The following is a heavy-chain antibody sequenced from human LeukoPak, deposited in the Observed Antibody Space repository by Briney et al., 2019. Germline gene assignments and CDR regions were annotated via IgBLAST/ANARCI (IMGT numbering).Heavy chain of an antibody. J-gene: IGHJ5*02. CDR3: ATGRRYCSSTSCYSVFDP. CDR1: GGTFSSYA. Sequence: SVKVSCKASGGTFSSYAISWVRQAPGQGLEWMGGIIPIFGTANYAQKFQGRVTITAGESTSTAYMELSSLRSEDTAVYYCATGRRYCSSTSCYSVFDPWGQGTLVTVSS. CDR2: IIPIFGTA. V-gene: IGHV1-69*01. D-gene: IGHD2-2*01.